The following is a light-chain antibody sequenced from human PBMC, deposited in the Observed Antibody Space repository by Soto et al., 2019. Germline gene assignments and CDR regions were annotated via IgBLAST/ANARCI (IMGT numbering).Light chain of an antibody. CDR2: DVS. Sequence: ILLAQSPATLCLCPGEGATLSCRASQSVSTYLAWYQQISGQAPRLIIYDVSKRATGIPPRFSGSGSGTEFTLTISSLQSQDFAAYYCQQYNKWHPITFGQGTRLEI. V-gene: IGKV3-11*01. CDR3: QQYNKWHPIT. J-gene: IGKJ5*01. CDR1: QSVSTY.